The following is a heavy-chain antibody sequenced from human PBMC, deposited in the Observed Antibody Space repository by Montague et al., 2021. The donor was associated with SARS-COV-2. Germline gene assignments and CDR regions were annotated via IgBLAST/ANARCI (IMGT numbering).Heavy chain of an antibody. V-gene: IGHV4-34*01. D-gene: IGHD2-2*01. CDR1: GGSLSGYY. CDR2: ISHSGST. Sequence: SETLSLTCAVYGGSLSGYYWSWIRQPPGEGLEWIAEISHSGSTSYNPSLKSRVTISVDTSKNQFSLKLSSATAADTAVYYCARDPYRLLLVLRYYGMDVWGQGTTVTVSS. CDR3: ARDPYRLLLVLRYYGMDV. J-gene: IGHJ6*02.